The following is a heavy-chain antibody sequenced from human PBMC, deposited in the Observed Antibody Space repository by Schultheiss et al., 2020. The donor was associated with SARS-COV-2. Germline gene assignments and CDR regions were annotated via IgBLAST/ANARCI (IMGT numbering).Heavy chain of an antibody. V-gene: IGHV3-23*01. J-gene: IGHJ4*02. Sequence: GGSLRLSCAASGFTFSSYAMSWVRQAPGKGLEWVSSISGATGTIYYVDSVKGRFTVSRDNSRNTLFLQMNNLRAEDTAVYYCARGVKGGITMVRGVRYWGQGTLVTVSS. CDR1: GFTFSSYA. CDR2: ISGATGTI. D-gene: IGHD3-10*01. CDR3: ARGVKGGITMVRGVRY.